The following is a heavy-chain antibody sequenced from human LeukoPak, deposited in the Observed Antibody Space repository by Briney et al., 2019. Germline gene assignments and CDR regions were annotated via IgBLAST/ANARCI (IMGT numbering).Heavy chain of an antibody. J-gene: IGHJ4*02. CDR2: IYYSGGT. Sequence: PSETLSLTCTVSGGSISSYYWSWIRQPPGKGLEWIGYIYYSGGTNYNPSLKSRVTISVDTSKNQFSLKLSSVTAADTAVYYCARRSSGSYRSIYYFDYWGQGTLVTVSS. CDR3: ARRSSGSYRSIYYFDY. CDR1: GGSISSYY. D-gene: IGHD3-10*01. V-gene: IGHV4-59*08.